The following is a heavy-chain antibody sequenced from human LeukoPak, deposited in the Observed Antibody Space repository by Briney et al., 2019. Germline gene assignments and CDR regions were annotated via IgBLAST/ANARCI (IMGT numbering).Heavy chain of an antibody. J-gene: IGHJ5*02. CDR1: SGSMITNHW. D-gene: IGHD3-10*01. V-gene: IGHV4-4*02. CDR2: VYHNGDT. Sequence: SGTLSLTCAVSSGSMITNHWRSPARHPPGKGLGWIGEVYHNGDTKYNPSFASRVTMSVDKSKTQFSLKLTSVTAADAAMYYCARVTWLGELGNWFDPWGQGTLVSVSS. CDR3: ARVTWLGELGNWFDP.